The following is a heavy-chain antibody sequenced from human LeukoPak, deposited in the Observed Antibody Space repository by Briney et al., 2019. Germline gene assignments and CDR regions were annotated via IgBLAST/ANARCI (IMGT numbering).Heavy chain of an antibody. CDR3: ARGGSGYYVDY. V-gene: IGHV4-59*12. CDR1: GGSISIYY. Sequence: SETLSLTCTVSGGSISIYYWSWIRQPPGKGLEWIGYVYNSEDTNYNPSLKSRATISADTSKNQFSLKLSSVTAADTAVYYCARGGSGYYVDYWGQGTLVTVSS. CDR2: VYNSEDT. J-gene: IGHJ4*02. D-gene: IGHD3-3*01.